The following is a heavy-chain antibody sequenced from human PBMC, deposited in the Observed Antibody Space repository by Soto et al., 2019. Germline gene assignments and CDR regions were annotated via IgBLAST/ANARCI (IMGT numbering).Heavy chain of an antibody. CDR3: ARVPTTVTTENWFDP. CDR1: GGSISSYY. CDR2: IYYSGST. V-gene: IGHV4-59*01. D-gene: IGHD4-17*01. J-gene: IGHJ5*02. Sequence: SSETLSLTCTVSGGSISSYYWSWIRQPPGKGLEWIGYIYYSGSTNYNPSLKSRVTISVDTSKNQFSLKLSSVTAADTAVYYCARVPTTVTTENWFDPWGQGTLVTVSS.